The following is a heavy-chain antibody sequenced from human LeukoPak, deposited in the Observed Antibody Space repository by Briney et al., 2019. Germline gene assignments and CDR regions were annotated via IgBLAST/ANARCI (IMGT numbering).Heavy chain of an antibody. D-gene: IGHD2-8*01. CDR3: ARGMTHYYFDY. CDR2: ISYDGSNK. CDR1: GFTFSSYA. Sequence: GGSLRLSCAASGFTFSSYAMHWVRQAPGKGLEWVAVISYDGSNKYYADSVKGRFTISRDNSKNTLYLQMNSLRAEDTAVYYCARGMTHYYFDYWGQGTLVTVSS. J-gene: IGHJ4*02. V-gene: IGHV3-30*14.